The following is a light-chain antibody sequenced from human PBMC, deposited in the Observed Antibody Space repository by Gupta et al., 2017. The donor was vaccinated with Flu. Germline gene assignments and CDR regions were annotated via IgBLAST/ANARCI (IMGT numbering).Light chain of an antibody. CDR2: EVT. CDR3: CSYAGSSTLV. CDR1: SSDVGSSNL. Sequence: TSSDVGSSNLVSWCHQHPDKAPNLMIYEVTKRPSGVSDRFSCSKSGDTASLTISAGQDEDEADYYCCSYAGSSTLVFGGGTKLTVL. V-gene: IGLV2-23*02. J-gene: IGLJ2*01.